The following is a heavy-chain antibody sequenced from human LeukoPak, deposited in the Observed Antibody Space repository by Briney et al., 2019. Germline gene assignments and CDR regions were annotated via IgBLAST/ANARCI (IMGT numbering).Heavy chain of an antibody. J-gene: IGHJ5*02. CDR3: ARFAPYYDFWSGYQP. Sequence: SETLSLTCTVSGGSISSSSYYWGWIRQPPGKGLEWIGSIYYSGSTYYNPSLKSRVTISVDTSKNQFSLKLSSVTAADTAVYYCARFAPYYDFWSGYQPWGQGTLVTVSS. CDR2: IYYSGST. CDR1: GGSISSSSYY. V-gene: IGHV4-39*01. D-gene: IGHD3-3*01.